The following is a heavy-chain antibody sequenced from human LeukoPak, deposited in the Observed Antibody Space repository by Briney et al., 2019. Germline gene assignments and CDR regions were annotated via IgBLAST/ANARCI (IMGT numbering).Heavy chain of an antibody. J-gene: IGHJ2*01. CDR1: GGSISSGVYY. CDR3: ARTSEGVIYDSSGYYSRNWYFDL. CDR2: IYNSGST. D-gene: IGHD3-22*01. Sequence: PSETLSLTCTVSGGSISSGVYYWTWIRQHPGKGLEWIGYIYNSGSTYYNPSLKSRVTISVDTSKNQFSLKLTSVTAADTAVYYCARTSEGVIYDSSGYYSRNWYFDLWGRGTLVTVSS. V-gene: IGHV4-31*03.